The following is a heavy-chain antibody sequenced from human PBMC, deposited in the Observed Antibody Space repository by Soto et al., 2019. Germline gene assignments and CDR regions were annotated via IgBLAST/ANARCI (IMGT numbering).Heavy chain of an antibody. CDR1: GFSLSTIGVS. CDR3: ARRPKSDSFDS. D-gene: IGHD2-21*01. J-gene: IGHJ4*02. CDR2: IYWDDDK. Sequence: PTLVNPTQTLTLTCTFSGFSLSTIGVSMGWIRQPPGKPLEWLAGIYWDDDKRYSPSLRTRLTITKDTSKNQVVLTMTNMDPVDTATYYCARRPKSDSFDSWGQGTLVTVSS. V-gene: IGHV2-5*02.